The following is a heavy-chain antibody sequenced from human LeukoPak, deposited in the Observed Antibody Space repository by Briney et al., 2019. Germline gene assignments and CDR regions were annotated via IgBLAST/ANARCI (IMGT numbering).Heavy chain of an antibody. CDR1: GFTFSSYW. Sequence: AGSLRLSCTASGFTFSSYWMSWVRQAPGKGLEWVANIKQDGSEKYYVDSVKGRITISRDNAKNSLYLQMNSLRAEDTAVYYCARDLIYGSGSGNDYWGQGTLVTVSS. D-gene: IGHD3-10*01. J-gene: IGHJ4*02. CDR2: IKQDGSEK. CDR3: ARDLIYGSGSGNDY. V-gene: IGHV3-7*04.